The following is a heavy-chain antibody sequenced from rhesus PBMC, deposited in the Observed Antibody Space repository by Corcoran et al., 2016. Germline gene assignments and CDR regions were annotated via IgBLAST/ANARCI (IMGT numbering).Heavy chain of an antibody. CDR3: ARKGRPLDY. V-gene: IGHV4S10*01. CDR2: IYGSSTIT. D-gene: IGHD1-44*02. CDR1: GGSISDSYR. J-gene: IGHJ4*01. Sequence: QVQLQESGPGVVKPSETLSLTCAVSGGSISDSYRWGCIRQPPGKGLGLIGSIYGSSTITNYNPSLKSRVTISEYTSKNQFSLKLSSVTAADTAVYYCARKGRPLDYWGQGVLVTVSS.